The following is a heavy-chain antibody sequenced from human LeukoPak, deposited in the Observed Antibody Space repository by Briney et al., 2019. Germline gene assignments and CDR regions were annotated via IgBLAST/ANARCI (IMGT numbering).Heavy chain of an antibody. CDR1: GFTFSDYY. CDR3: AREMTTVVGKNFDC. D-gene: IGHD4-23*01. V-gene: IGHV3-11*04. CDR2: ISSSGSTI. Sequence: GGSLRLSCAASGFTFSDYYMNWIRQAPGKGLEWVSYISSSGSTIYYADSVKGRFTISRDNPKNTVHLQMNNLGTEDTAVYYCAREMTTVVGKNFDCWGQGTLVTVSS. J-gene: IGHJ4*02.